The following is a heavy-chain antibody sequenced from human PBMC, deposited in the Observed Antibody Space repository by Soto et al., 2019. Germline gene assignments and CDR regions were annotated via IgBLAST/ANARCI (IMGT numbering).Heavy chain of an antibody. Sequence: ASVKVSCKASGYTFTSYGISWVRQAPGQGLEWVGWINAYNGNTNYAQKVQGRVTMTTDTSTSTAYMKLKSLRPDDTAVYYCAGEYAWFGDSIGPSFDLGGQESLVTVPS. J-gene: IGHJ4*02. CDR2: INAYNGNT. D-gene: IGHD3-10*01. CDR3: AGEYAWFGDSIGPSFDL. CDR1: GYTFTSYG. V-gene: IGHV1-18*01.